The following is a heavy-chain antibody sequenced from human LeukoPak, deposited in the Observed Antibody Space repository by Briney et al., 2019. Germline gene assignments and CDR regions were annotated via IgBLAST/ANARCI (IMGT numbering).Heavy chain of an antibody. D-gene: IGHD1-26*01. Sequence: PGGSLRLSCAASGFTFSSYGMHWVRQAPGKGLEWVAHIKQDGSQEYYVDSVKGRFTISRDSAKNSLYLQMNSLRDEDTAVYYCARDRVGATFIFFDYWGQGTLVTVSS. CDR3: ARDRVGATFIFFDY. V-gene: IGHV3-7*01. CDR1: GFTFSSYG. J-gene: IGHJ4*02. CDR2: IKQDGSQE.